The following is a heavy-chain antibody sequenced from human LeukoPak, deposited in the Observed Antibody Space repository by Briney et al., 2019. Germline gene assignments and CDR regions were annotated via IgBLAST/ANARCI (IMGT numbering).Heavy chain of an antibody. CDR1: GYTFISYG. D-gene: IGHD1-1*01. J-gene: IGHJ3*01. CDR3: ARSNWEKTGGGFDV. CDR2: ISPYNGDT. V-gene: IGHV1-18*01. Sequence: GASVKVSCKASGYTFISYGISWVRQAPGQGLEWMGWISPYNGDTKYEHEVQGRATVTTDTSTSTAYLELRSLRSDATAVYFCARSNWEKTGGGFDVWGQGTMVTVSS.